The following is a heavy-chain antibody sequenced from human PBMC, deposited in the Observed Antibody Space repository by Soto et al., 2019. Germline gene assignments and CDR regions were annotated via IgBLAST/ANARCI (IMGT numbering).Heavy chain of an antibody. CDR3: ARCPSIDYFDY. Sequence: PGGSLRLSCAASGFTFSSYAMHWVRQAPGKGLEWVAVISYDGSNKYYADSVKGRFTISRDNSKNTLYLQMNSLRAEDTAVYYCARCPSIDYFDYWCQGILVTGSS. D-gene: IGHD3-3*02. CDR1: GFTFSSYA. CDR2: ISYDGSNK. V-gene: IGHV3-30-3*01. J-gene: IGHJ4*02.